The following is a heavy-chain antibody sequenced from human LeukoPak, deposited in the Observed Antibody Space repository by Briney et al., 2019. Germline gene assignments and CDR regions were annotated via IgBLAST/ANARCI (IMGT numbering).Heavy chain of an antibody. CDR3: ATGPSELLWFGELRPFDY. V-gene: IGHV1-2*02. CDR2: INPNSGGT. Sequence: ASVKVSCKASGYTFIGYYMHWVRQAPGQGLEWMGWINPNSGGTKYAQKFQGRVTMTEDTPTDTAYMELSSLRSEDTAVYYCATGPSELLWFGELRPFDYWGQGTLVTVSS. CDR1: GYTFIGYY. J-gene: IGHJ4*02. D-gene: IGHD3-10*01.